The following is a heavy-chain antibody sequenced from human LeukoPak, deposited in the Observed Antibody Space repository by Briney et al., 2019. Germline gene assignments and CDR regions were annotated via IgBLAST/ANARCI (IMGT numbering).Heavy chain of an antibody. V-gene: IGHV3-74*01. CDR1: GFTFSSYW. J-gene: IGHJ4*02. CDR3: ASTYSGSLYYFDY. Sequence: PGGSLRLSCAASGFTFSSYWMHWVRQAPGKGLVWVSHINTDGSSTSYADSVRGRFTISRDNSKNTLYLQMNSLRAEDTAVYYCASTYSGSLYYFDYWGQGTLVTVSS. D-gene: IGHD1-26*01. CDR2: INTDGSST.